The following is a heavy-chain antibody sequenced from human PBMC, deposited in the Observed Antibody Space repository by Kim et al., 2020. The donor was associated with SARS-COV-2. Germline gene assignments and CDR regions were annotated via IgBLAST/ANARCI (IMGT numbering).Heavy chain of an antibody. Sequence: ASVKVSCKASGYTFTSYDINWVRQATGQGLEWMGWMNPNSGNTGYAQKFQGRVTMTRNTSISTAYMELSSLRSEDTAVYYCARLSITMVRGVIMTSYYYYGMDVWGQGTTVTVSS. CDR1: GYTFTSYD. CDR3: ARLSITMVRGVIMTSYYYYGMDV. J-gene: IGHJ6*02. D-gene: IGHD3-10*01. CDR2: MNPNSGNT. V-gene: IGHV1-8*01.